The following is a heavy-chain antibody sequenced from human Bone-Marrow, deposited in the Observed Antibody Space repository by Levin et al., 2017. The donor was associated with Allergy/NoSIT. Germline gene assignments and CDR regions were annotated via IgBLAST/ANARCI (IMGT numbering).Heavy chain of an antibody. CDR1: GFSFNSYG. CDR3: AKDIRAGPVNYRRQDV. D-gene: IGHD3-10*01. J-gene: IGHJ6*02. Sequence: GGSLRLSCEASGFSFNSYGMHWVRQAPGKGLEWVAIIFFDGTKMYYADSVKGRFIISRDNAKNSLYLQMNSLRVEDTALYYCAKDIRAGPVNYRRQDVGGQGTTVTVSS. CDR2: IFFDGTKM. V-gene: IGHV3-30*18.